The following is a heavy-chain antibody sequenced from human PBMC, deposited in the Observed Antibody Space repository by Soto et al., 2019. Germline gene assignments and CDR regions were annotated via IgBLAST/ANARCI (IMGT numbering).Heavy chain of an antibody. D-gene: IGHD2-8*01. J-gene: IGHJ5*02. CDR3: ARDRCTNGVCYFGWFDP. CDR2: ISSSSAI. CDR1: GFTFSSYS. Sequence: PGGSLRLSCAASGFTFSSYSMNWVRQAPGKGLEWVSYISSSSAIYYADSVKGRFTISRDNAKNSLYLQMNSLRDEDTAVYYCARDRCTNGVCYFGWFDPWGQGTLVTVSS. V-gene: IGHV3-48*02.